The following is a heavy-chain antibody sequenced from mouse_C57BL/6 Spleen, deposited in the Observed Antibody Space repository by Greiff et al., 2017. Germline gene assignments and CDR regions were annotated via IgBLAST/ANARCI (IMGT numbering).Heavy chain of an antibody. D-gene: IGHD1-1*01. CDR1: GFTFSNYW. CDR2: IRLKSDNYAT. J-gene: IGHJ2*01. Sequence: EVKLVESGGGLVQPGGSMKLSCVASGFTFSNYWMNWVRQSPEKGLEWVAQIRLKSDNYATNYKESVKGRFTISRDDSKRSVYLQINNLTAEDTGIYYCTHLYYGSSFDYWGQGTTLTVSS. V-gene: IGHV6-3*01. CDR3: THLYYGSSFDY.